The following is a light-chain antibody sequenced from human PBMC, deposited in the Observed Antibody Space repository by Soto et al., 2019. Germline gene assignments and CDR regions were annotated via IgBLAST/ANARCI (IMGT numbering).Light chain of an antibody. CDR1: QTISSW. Sequence: DIRMTQSPSTLSASVGDRVSITCRASQTISSWLAWYQQKPGKAPKLLVYKASSLESGVPSRFSGSASGTEFTLTISSLQPDDYATYYCHQYSVYPWTFGQGTNVDVK. V-gene: IGKV1-5*03. CDR2: KAS. CDR3: HQYSVYPWT. J-gene: IGKJ1*01.